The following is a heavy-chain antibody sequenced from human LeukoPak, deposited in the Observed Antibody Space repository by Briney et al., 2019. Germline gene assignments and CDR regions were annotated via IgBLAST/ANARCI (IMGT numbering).Heavy chain of an antibody. CDR1: GFTFSSYA. CDR3: AKGYNSGGYAGFHHEYYFDY. D-gene: IGHD1-26*01. Sequence: AGGSLRLSCAASGFTFSSYAMSWVRQAPGKGLEWVSAISGSGGSTYYADSVKGRFTISRDNSKNTLYLQMNSLRAEDTAVYYCAKGYNSGGYAGFHHEYYFDYWGQGTLVTVSS. J-gene: IGHJ4*02. V-gene: IGHV3-23*01. CDR2: ISGSGGST.